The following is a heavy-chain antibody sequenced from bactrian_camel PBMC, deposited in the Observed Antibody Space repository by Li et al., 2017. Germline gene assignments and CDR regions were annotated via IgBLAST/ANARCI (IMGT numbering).Heavy chain of an antibody. J-gene: IGHJ4*01. CDR1: GDTYVTKC. D-gene: IGHD4*01. CDR3: AAHKGHGRKSIATLCLSPFDY. Sequence: HVQLVESGGGSVQPGGSLRLSCAFSGDTYVTKCLGWFRQAPGNECDLVSTISSDGSTYYADFVKGRFTISQDNAKNTVHLQMNSLKPEDTSVYYCAAHKGHGRKSIATLCLSPFDYWGQGTQVTVS. V-gene: IGHV3S53*01. CDR2: ISSDGST.